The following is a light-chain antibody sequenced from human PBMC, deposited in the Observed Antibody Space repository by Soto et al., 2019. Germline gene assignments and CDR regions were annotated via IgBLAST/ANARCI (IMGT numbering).Light chain of an antibody. V-gene: IGKV3D-15*01. CDR1: QSVSSY. CDR2: DAS. CDR3: QQYNSYPWT. Sequence: EKVMTQSPATLSVSPGERATLSCRASQSVSSYLAWYQQKPGQAPRLLIYDASNRATGIPARFSGSGSGTDFTLTISSLQPDDFATYYCQQYNSYPWTFGQGTKVDIK. J-gene: IGKJ1*01.